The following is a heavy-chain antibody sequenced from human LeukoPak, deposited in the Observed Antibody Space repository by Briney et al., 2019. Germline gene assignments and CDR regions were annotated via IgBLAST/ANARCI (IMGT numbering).Heavy chain of an antibody. V-gene: IGHV4-38-2*02. Sequence: SETLSLTCTVSGYSIGSGYYWAWIRQSPGKGLEWIGNIYHNGRTYYNPSLRSRVTISLVTSKNQFSLRLNSMTAVDTAVYYCARRAYSPVPFDYWGQGTLVTVSS. CDR3: ARRAYSPVPFDY. J-gene: IGHJ4*02. D-gene: IGHD5-18*01. CDR1: GYSIGSGYY. CDR2: IYHNGRT.